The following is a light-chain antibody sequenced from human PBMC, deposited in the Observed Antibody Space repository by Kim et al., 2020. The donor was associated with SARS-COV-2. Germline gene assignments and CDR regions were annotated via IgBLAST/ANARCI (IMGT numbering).Light chain of an antibody. CDR1: QDISSY. Sequence: LSAAVGDRVTITCRASQDISSYLNWYQQKTGTAPKLLMYAASSLQSGVPSRFRGGGSGTEYTLTISSLQPEDFATYYCQQSFRTPWTFGQGTKLEI. V-gene: IGKV1-39*01. CDR3: QQSFRTPWT. J-gene: IGKJ1*01. CDR2: AAS.